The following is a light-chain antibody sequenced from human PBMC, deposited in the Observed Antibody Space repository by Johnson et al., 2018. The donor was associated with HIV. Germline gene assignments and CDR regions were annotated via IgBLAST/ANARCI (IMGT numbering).Light chain of an antibody. CDR1: SSNIGNNY. CDR3: GTWDSSLSVLYV. V-gene: IGLV1-51*02. Sequence: QPVLTQPPSVSAAPGQKVTISCSGSSSNIGNNYVSWYQQLPGTAPKLLIYENNKRPSGIPDRFSGSKSGTSATLGITGLQTGDEADYYCGTWDSSLSVLYVFGTGTKATGL. J-gene: IGLJ1*01. CDR2: ENN.